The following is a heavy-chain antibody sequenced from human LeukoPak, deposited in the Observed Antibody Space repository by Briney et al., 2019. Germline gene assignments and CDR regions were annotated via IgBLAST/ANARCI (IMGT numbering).Heavy chain of an antibody. D-gene: IGHD2-21*01. CDR3: ATASFVVGMLAVAHMGHIFDP. CDR1: GYTLTELS. CDR2: FDPEDGET. Sequence: ASVKVSCKVSGYTLTELSMHWVRQAPGKGLEWMGGFDPEDGETIYAQKFQGRVTMTEDTSTDTAYMGLSSLRSEDTAVYYCATASFVVGMLAVAHMGHIFDPWGQGTLVTVSS. J-gene: IGHJ5*02. V-gene: IGHV1-24*01.